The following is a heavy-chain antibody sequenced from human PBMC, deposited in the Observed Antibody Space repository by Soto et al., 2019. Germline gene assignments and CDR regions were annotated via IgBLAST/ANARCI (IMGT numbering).Heavy chain of an antibody. D-gene: IGHD3-22*01. CDR3: ASHSYYDSSGYYYPYYYGMDV. V-gene: IGHV5-51*01. J-gene: IGHJ6*02. CDR2: IYPGDSDT. Sequence: GESLKISCKGSGYSFTSYWIGWVRQMPGKGLEWMGIIYPGDSDTRYSPSFQGQVTISADKSISTAYLQWSSLKASDTAMYYCASHSYYDSSGYYYPYYYGMDVWGQGTTVTVSS. CDR1: GYSFTSYW.